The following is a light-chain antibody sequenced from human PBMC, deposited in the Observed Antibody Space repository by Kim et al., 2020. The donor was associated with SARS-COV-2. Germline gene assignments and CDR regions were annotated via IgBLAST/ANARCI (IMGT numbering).Light chain of an antibody. J-gene: IGLJ3*02. CDR3: QVWDSSSDHWV. V-gene: IGLV3-21*04. CDR1: NIGSKS. Sequence: APGKTARISCGGNNIGSKSVHWYQQKPGQAPVLVIYYASDRPSGIPARFSGSNSGNTATLTISRVEAGDEADYYCQVWDSSSDHWVFGGGTKLTVL. CDR2: YAS.